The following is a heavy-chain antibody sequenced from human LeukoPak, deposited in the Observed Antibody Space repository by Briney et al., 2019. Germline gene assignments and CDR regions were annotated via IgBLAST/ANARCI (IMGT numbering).Heavy chain of an antibody. CDR2: ISYTGTYI. D-gene: IGHD1-26*01. CDR1: GFTFSTSV. J-gene: IGHJ4*02. CDR3: VRDRGTYRPIDY. Sequence: GGSLRLSCGASGFTFSTSVMHWVRQAPGKGLEWVSSISYTGTYIYYADSVKGRFTISRNNAQNSLYLQMNSLRAEDTAIYYCVRDRGTYRPIDYWGQGTLVTVSS. V-gene: IGHV3-21*04.